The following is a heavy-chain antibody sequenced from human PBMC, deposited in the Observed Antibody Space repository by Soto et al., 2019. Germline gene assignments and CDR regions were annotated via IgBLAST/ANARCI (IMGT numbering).Heavy chain of an antibody. Sequence: EVQVVESGGDLVQPGGSLRLSCVVSGFTFKNYWMSWVRQAPGKGLEWVANIEQDGSERDYVDSVKGRFTISRDNAKNSVFLQMDSLRVDDTAVYYCARGTSATTLCLYWGQGTLVTVSS. CDR1: GFTFKNYW. V-gene: IGHV3-7*01. J-gene: IGHJ4*02. CDR3: ARGTSATTLCLY. CDR2: IEQDGSER. D-gene: IGHD2-2*01.